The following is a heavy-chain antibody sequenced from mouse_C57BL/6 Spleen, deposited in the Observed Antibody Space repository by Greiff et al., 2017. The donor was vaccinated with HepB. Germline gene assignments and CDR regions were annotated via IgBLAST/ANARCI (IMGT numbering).Heavy chain of an antibody. CDR1: GFNIKDDY. V-gene: IGHV14-4*01. J-gene: IGHJ3*01. CDR2: IDPENGDT. Sequence: EVQLQQSGAELVRPGASVKLSCTASGFNIKDDYMHWVKQRPEQGLEWIGWIDPENGDTEYASKFQGKATITADTSSNTAYLQLSSLTSEDTAVYYCTTPYDYDAFAYWGQGTLVTVSA. CDR3: TTPYDYDAFAY. D-gene: IGHD2-4*01.